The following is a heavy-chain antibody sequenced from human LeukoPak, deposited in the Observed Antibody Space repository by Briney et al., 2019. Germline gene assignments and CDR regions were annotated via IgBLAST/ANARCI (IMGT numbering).Heavy chain of an antibody. CDR3: ARDGSESYFRD. Sequence: PGGSLRLSCAASGFTFSSYWMSWMRQAPGKGLEWVANIKYDGNEEYYVDSVKGRFTISRDNTKNSLYLQMNSLRDEDTAVYYCARDGSESYFRDWGQGTLVTVSS. V-gene: IGHV3-7*01. CDR1: GFTFSSYW. D-gene: IGHD1-26*01. CDR2: IKYDGNEE. J-gene: IGHJ4*02.